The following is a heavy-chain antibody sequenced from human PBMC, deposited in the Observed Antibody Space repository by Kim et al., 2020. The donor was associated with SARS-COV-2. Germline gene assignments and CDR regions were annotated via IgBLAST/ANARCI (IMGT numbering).Heavy chain of an antibody. CDR2: IYYSGST. CDR1: GGSISSYY. Sequence: SETLSLTCTVSGGSISSYYWSWIRQPPGKGLEWIGYIYYSGSTKYNPSLKSRVTISVDMSKNQFSLKLNSVTAADTAMYYCARDRLFGGWFDPWGQGTL. D-gene: IGHD2-15*01. J-gene: IGHJ5*02. V-gene: IGHV4-59*01. CDR3: ARDRLFGGWFDP.